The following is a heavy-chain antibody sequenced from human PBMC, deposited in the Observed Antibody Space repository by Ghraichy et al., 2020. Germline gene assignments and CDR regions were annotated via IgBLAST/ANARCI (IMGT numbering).Heavy chain of an antibody. CDR1: GFTFSDYY. CDR2: ISSRSGTTT. J-gene: IGHJ4*02. D-gene: IGHD6-13*01. V-gene: IGHV3-11*01. Sequence: GESQNISCAASGFTFSDYYMSWFRQAPGKGLEWVSYISSRSGTTTYYADSVRGRFTTSRDNAKNSLSLQMNSLSAEDTAVYYCARLAIIAAAGTVDSWGQGTLVTVSS. CDR3: ARLAIIAAAGTVDS.